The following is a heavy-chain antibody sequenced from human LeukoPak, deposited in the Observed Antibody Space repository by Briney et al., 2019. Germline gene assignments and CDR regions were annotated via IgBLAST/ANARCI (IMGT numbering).Heavy chain of an antibody. CDR2: VYYSGNT. D-gene: IGHD1-1*01. CDR3: ARHHAEILVPND. Sequence: SETLSLTCPVSGGYIISRSHYWGWIRQPPGKGLEWIGRVYYSGNTYYNPSLKTRASTSIDAPPSKNQFSLTLSSVTAADTAVYYCARHHAEILVPNDWGQGTLVTVS. J-gene: IGHJ4*02. V-gene: IGHV4-39*01. CDR1: GGYIISRSHY.